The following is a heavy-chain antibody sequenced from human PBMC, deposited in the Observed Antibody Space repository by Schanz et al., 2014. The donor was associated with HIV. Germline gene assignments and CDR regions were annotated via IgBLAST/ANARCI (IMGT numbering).Heavy chain of an antibody. CDR1: GGSISTNGFY. CDR2: IYYFGNT. CDR3: VRSLWNYPYYFES. Sequence: QVQLQESGPGLVKPSQTLSLTCTVSGGSISTNGFYWSWVRQHPGKGLEWIGYIYYFGNTYYNPSPKSRLTISVDTSKNQFSLRLSSVTAADTAVYYCVRSLWNYPYYFESWGQGTLVTVSS. J-gene: IGHJ4*02. D-gene: IGHD1-7*01. V-gene: IGHV4-31*03.